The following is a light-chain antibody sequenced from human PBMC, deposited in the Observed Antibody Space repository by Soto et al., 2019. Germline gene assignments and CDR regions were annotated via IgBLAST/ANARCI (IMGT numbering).Light chain of an antibody. CDR2: DVN. CDR1: SSDVGAYNI. Sequence: QSALTQTASVSGSPGLSITLSCTGTSSDVGAYNIVSWYQQHPGKAPKLIIYDVNNRPSGVSNRFSGSKSGNTASLTISGLQVEDEADYYCNSYTTSSTHVFGTGTKLTVL. CDR3: NSYTTSSTHV. V-gene: IGLV2-14*03. J-gene: IGLJ1*01.